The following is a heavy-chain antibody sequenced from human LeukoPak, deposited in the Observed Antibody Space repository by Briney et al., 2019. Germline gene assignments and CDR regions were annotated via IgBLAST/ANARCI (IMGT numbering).Heavy chain of an antibody. V-gene: IGHV1-69*04. J-gene: IGHJ2*01. D-gene: IGHD6-13*01. CDR2: IIPILGIA. CDR3: AIGLRIAAAGDFLQASWYFDL. CDR1: GGTFSSYA. Sequence: SVKVSCKASGGTFSSYAISWVRQAPGQGLEWMGRIIPILGIANYAQKFQGRVTITADKSTSTAYMELSSLRSEDTAVYYCAIGLRIAAAGDFLQASWYFDLWGRGPLVTVPS.